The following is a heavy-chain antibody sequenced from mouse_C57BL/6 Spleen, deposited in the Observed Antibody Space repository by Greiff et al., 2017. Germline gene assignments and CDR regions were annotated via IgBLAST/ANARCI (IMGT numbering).Heavy chain of an antibody. V-gene: IGHV1-7*01. Sequence: QVQLQQSGAELAKPGASVKLSCKASGYTFPSYWMHWVKQRPGQGLEWIGYINPSSGYTKYNQKFKDKATLTADKSSSTAYMQLSSLTYEDSAVYYCARREEAYYSNYVYAMDYWGQGTSVTVSS. CDR1: GYTFPSYW. CDR2: INPSSGYT. D-gene: IGHD2-5*01. J-gene: IGHJ4*01. CDR3: ARREEAYYSNYVYAMDY.